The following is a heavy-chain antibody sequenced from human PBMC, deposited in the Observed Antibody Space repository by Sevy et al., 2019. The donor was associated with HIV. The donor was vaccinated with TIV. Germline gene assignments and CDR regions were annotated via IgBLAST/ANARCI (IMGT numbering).Heavy chain of an antibody. J-gene: IGHJ4*02. D-gene: IGHD3-10*01. V-gene: IGHV3-30*02. CDR2: IRYDGSNK. Sequence: GGSLRLSCAASGLTFSSYGMHWVRQAPGKGLEWVAVIRYDGSNKYYADSVKGRFTISRDNSKNTLYLQMNSLRAEDTAVYYCAKHPEVQGVTLYYFDYWGQGTLVTVSS. CDR3: AKHPEVQGVTLYYFDY. CDR1: GLTFSSYG.